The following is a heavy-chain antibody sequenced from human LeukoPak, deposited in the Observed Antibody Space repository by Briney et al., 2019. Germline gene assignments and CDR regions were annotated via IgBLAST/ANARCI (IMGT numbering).Heavy chain of an antibody. V-gene: IGHV4-59*01. CDR1: GGSISSYY. J-gene: IGHJ6*03. D-gene: IGHD6-13*01. CDR2: IYYSGST. Sequence: PSETLSLTCTVSGGSISSYYWSWIRQPPGKGLEWIGYIYYSGSTNYNPSLKSRVTISVDTSKNQFSLKLSSVTAADTAVYYCARYSSSHGSYYMDVWGKGTTVTVSS. CDR3: ARYSSSHGSYYMDV.